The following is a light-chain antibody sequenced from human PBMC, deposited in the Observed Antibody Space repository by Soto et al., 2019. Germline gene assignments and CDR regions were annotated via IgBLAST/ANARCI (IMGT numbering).Light chain of an antibody. J-gene: IGLJ2*01. V-gene: IGLV1-44*01. Sequence: SVLTQPPSASGTPGQRVTISCSGSSSNIGSNTVNWYQQLPGTAPKLLIYSNNQRPSGVPARFSGSKSGTSASLAISGLPSEDEAAYYCAAWDDSLNGQVVFGGGTKLTVL. CDR1: SSNIGSNT. CDR2: SNN. CDR3: AAWDDSLNGQVV.